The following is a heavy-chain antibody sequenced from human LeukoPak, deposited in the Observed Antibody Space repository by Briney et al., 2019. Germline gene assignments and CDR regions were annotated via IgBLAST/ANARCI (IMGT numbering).Heavy chain of an antibody. V-gene: IGHV4-59*01. D-gene: IGHD3-22*01. J-gene: IGHJ4*02. CDR2: IYYSGTT. CDR1: GGSISSYY. CDR3: ARGGWNKFDY. Sequence: PSETLSLTCTVSGGSISSYYWSWIRQPPGKGLEWIGYIYYSGTTNYNPSLKSRVTISVDTSKNQFSLKLSSVTAADTAVYYCARGGWNKFDYWGQGTLVTVSS.